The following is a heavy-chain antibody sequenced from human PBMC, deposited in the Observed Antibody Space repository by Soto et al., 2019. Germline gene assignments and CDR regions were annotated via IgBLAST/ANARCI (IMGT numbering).Heavy chain of an antibody. J-gene: IGHJ6*02. D-gene: IGHD6-13*01. V-gene: IGHV3-23*01. CDR3: AKDGTAAGIHFYGMNV. CDR2: IGGAADT. Sequence: GASLRLSCEVSGFSLTSYGMNWVRQPPDKGLEWVSTIGGAADTFYAGSVKGRFTISRDVSRSTLFLQMNSLSDEDTALYVCAKDGTAAGIHFYGMNVWGQGTTVTVSS. CDR1: GFSLTSYG.